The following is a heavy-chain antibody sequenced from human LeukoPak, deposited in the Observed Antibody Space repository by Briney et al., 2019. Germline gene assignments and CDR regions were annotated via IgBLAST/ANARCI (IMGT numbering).Heavy chain of an antibody. V-gene: IGHV3-53*01. Sequence: GSLRLSCAGSGFTVSNDFMTWVRQAPGKGLEWVSLIYSDGSAYYADSAQGRFTISRDTSKNMLYLQMNSLRVEDTAVYYCASRQVAGGQGTLVTVSS. J-gene: IGHJ4*02. CDR1: GFTVSNDF. CDR2: IYSDGSA. CDR3: ASRQVA.